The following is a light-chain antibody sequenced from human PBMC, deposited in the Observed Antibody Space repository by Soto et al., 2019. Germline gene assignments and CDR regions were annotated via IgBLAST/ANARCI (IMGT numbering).Light chain of an antibody. CDR1: QTVSRH. V-gene: IGKV3-15*01. J-gene: IGKJ5*01. Sequence: IVVTQSPATLSVSPGERATLSCRASQTVSRHLAWYQQKPGQAPRLLIFGASTRATGIPDRFSGSGSGTDFTLTISSLPSEDFAVYYCQQYNTWPLITFGPGTRLEI. CDR2: GAS. CDR3: QQYNTWPLIT.